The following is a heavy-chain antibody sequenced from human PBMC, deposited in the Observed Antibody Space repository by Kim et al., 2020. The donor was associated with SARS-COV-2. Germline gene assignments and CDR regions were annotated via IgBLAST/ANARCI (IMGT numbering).Heavy chain of an antibody. CDR1: GGSIISGGYY. D-gene: IGHD2-2*01. CDR2: IYSSGST. CDR3: ARGGCSSTSCYANFDY. J-gene: IGHJ4*02. V-gene: IGHV4-31*03. Sequence: SETLSLTCTVSGGSIISGGYYWSWIRQHPGKGLEWIGYIYSSGSTYYNPSLKSRVTISVDTSKNHFSLRLSSVTAADTAVYYCARGGCSSTSCYANFDYWGQGTLVTVSS.